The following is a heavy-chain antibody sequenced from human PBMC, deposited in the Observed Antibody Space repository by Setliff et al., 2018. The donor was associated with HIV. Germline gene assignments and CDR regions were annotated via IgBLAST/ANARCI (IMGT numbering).Heavy chain of an antibody. CDR2: IRSKTYGGTT. D-gene: IGHD4-17*01. J-gene: IGHJ4*02. Sequence: GGSLRLSWTTSGFSFGDYTMNWVRQAPRKGLEWVGFIRSKTYGGTTEYAASVRGRFTISRDDSKNIAYLQMNSLKTEDTAVYFCTRDGGGDYGVYAPDYWGQGTLVTVSS. V-gene: IGHV3-49*04. CDR3: TRDGGGDYGVYAPDY. CDR1: GFSFGDYT.